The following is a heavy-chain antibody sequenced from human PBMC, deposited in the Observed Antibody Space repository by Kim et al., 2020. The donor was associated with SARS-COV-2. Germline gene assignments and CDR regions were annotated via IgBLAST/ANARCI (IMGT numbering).Heavy chain of an antibody. CDR1: GFTFSSYA. CDR3: AREYSSSYYYYYYMDV. V-gene: IGHV3-30*04. D-gene: IGHD6-6*01. Sequence: GGSLRLSCAASGFTFSSYAMHWVRQAPGKGLEWVAVISYDGSNKYYADSVKGRFTISRDNSKNTLYLQMNSLRAEDTAVYYCAREYSSSYYYYYYMDVWG. CDR2: ISYDGSNK. J-gene: IGHJ6*03.